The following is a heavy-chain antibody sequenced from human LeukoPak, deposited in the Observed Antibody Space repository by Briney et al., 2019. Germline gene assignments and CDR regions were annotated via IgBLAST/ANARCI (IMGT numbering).Heavy chain of an antibody. V-gene: IGHV4-59*01. Sequence: SETLSLTCTVSGGSISSYYWSWIRQPPGKGLEWIGYIYYSGSTNYNPSLKSRVTISVDTSKNQFSLKLSSVTAADTAVYYCASLGYCSSTSCFDYWGQGTLVTVSS. CDR2: IYYSGST. CDR1: GGSISSYY. CDR3: ASLGYCSSTSCFDY. J-gene: IGHJ4*02. D-gene: IGHD2-2*01.